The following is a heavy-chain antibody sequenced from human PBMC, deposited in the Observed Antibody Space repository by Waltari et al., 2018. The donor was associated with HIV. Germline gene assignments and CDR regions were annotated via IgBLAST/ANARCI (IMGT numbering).Heavy chain of an antibody. CDR1: GFTSSSYS. CDR2: ISSSGSAL. Sequence: EVQLVESGGGLVQPWGSLRLSCPASGFTSSSYSVNWVRQAPGKGLEWVSDISSSGSALYYADSVKGRFSISRDNAKNSLYLQLNSLRGEDTAVYYCARDRQFAFDYWGQGTLVTVSS. V-gene: IGHV3-48*01. D-gene: IGHD2-15*01. J-gene: IGHJ4*02. CDR3: ARDRQFAFDY.